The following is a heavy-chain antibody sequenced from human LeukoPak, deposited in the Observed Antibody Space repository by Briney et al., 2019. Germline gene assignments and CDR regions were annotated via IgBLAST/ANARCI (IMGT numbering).Heavy chain of an antibody. J-gene: IGHJ4*02. CDR2: IYYSGST. D-gene: IGHD3-3*02. Sequence: SETLSLTCAVSGYSISSGYYWGWIRPPPGKGLEWIGSIYYSGSTYYNPSLKSRVTISVDTSKNQFSLKLSSVTAADTAVYYCARHRASAFEYFDYWGQGTLVTVSS. V-gene: IGHV4-38-2*01. CDR1: GYSISSGYY. CDR3: ARHRASAFEYFDY.